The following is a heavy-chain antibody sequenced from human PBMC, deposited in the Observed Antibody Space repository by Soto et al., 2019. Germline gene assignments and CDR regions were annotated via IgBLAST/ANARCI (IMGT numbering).Heavy chain of an antibody. V-gene: IGHV2-26*01. CDR3: ARFFYDSTSYSLTLDAFYV. CDR2: IFSRDEK. Sequence: QVTLKESGPVLVKPTETLTLTCTVSGFSLSNPRMGVSWIRQPPGKALEWLAHIFSRDEKSYSTSLKSRLTASKDTSRSQVVPTMTNMDPVDTATYYCARFFYDSTSYSLTLDAFYVWGQGTMVTVSS. CDR1: GFSLSNPRMG. J-gene: IGHJ3*01. D-gene: IGHD3-22*01.